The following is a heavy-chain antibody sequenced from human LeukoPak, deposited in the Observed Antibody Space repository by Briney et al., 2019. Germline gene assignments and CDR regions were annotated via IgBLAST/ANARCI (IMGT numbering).Heavy chain of an antibody. CDR2: ISPYNGDT. D-gene: IGHD6-13*01. J-gene: IGHJ4*02. CDR3: ARGAAAGTRYDY. V-gene: IGHV1-18*01. CDR1: GYTFTNYG. Sequence: ASVKVSCKASGYTFTNYGIIWVRQAPGQGLEWMGLISPYNGDTNYAQKFQGRVTITADKSTSTAYMELSSLRSEDTAVYYCARGAAAGTRYDYWGQGTLVTVSS.